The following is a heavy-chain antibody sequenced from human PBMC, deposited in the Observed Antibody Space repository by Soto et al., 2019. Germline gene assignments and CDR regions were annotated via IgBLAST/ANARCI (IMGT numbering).Heavy chain of an antibody. CDR2: INPNSGGT. J-gene: IGHJ6*02. CDR1: GYTFTGYY. V-gene: IGHV1-2*04. D-gene: IGHD4-4*01. Sequence: ASVKVSCKASGYTFTGYYMHWVRQAPGQGLEWMGWINPNSGGTNYAQKFQGWVTMTRDTSISTAYMELSRLRSDDTAVYYCARSASFTTVIPHYYYYGMDVWGQGTTVTVSS. CDR3: ARSASFTTVIPHYYYYGMDV.